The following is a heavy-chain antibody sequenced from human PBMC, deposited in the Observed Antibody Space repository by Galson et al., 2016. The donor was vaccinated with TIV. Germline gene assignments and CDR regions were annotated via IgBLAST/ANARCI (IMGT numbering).Heavy chain of an antibody. CDR2: INPIFRIA. D-gene: IGHD2-8*02. J-gene: IGHJ6*03. CDR1: GFTFSSYA. CDR3: GIAAGGVTNCYYYMDV. Sequence: SVKLSCKVSGFTFSSYAISWVRQAPGQGLEWMGGINPIFRIANYAQKFQARVTIPADESTSTAYMELSSLRSEDTAVYYCGIAAGGVTNCYYYMDVWGKGTTVTVSS. V-gene: IGHV1-69*13.